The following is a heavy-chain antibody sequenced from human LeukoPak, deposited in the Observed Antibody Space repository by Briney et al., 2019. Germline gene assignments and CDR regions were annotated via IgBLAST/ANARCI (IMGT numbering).Heavy chain of an antibody. CDR3: TRRPYSSSWYYFDY. D-gene: IGHD6-13*01. CDR2: ISSSGSML. J-gene: IGHJ4*02. Sequence: KPGGSLRLSCTVSGFTFSDYYMSWVRQAPGKGLEWVSYISSSGSMLHYADSVEGRFTISRDNGKSSLYLQMSCLRVEDTAVYYCTRRPYSSSWYYFDYWGQGTLVTVSS. CDR1: GFTFSDYY. V-gene: IGHV3-11*04.